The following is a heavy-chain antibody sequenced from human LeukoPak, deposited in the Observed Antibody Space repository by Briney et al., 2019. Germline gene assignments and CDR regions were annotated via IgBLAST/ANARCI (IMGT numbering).Heavy chain of an antibody. CDR2: ISGSGGST. D-gene: IGHD6-19*01. Sequence: GGSLRLSCAASGFTFSSYAMSWVRQAPGKGLEWVSAISGSGGSTYYADSVKGRFTISRDNSKNTLYLQMNSLRAEDTAVYYCAKDPGGYSSGWYAPQGYFDYWGQGTLVTVSS. J-gene: IGHJ4*02. CDR3: AKDPGGYSSGWYAPQGYFDY. CDR1: GFTFSSYA. V-gene: IGHV3-23*01.